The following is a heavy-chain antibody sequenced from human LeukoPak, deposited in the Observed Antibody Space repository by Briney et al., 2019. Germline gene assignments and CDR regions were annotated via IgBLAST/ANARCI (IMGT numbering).Heavy chain of an antibody. CDR2: MSHDGTGT. Sequence: GGSLRLSCAVSGFPLSAHWMHWVRQAPGKGLVWVSRMSHDGTGTSYVDSVKGRFTISRDDAKNTLYLQMNSLRVEDTAIYYCGSVFDYWSQGILVTVSS. J-gene: IGHJ4*02. CDR3: GSVFDY. V-gene: IGHV3-74*01. CDR1: GFPLSAHW.